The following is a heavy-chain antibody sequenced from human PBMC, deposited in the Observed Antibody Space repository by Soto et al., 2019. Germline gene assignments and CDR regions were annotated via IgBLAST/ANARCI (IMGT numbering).Heavy chain of an antibody. CDR3: ARGHSSSWYDY. Sequence: ASVKVSCKASGYTFTGYYMHWVRQAPGQGLEWMGWINPNSGGTNYEQKFQGWVTMTRDTSISTAYMELSRLRSDDTAVYYCARGHSSSWYDYWGQGTLVTVSS. J-gene: IGHJ4*02. D-gene: IGHD6-13*01. V-gene: IGHV1-2*04. CDR1: GYTFTGYY. CDR2: INPNSGGT.